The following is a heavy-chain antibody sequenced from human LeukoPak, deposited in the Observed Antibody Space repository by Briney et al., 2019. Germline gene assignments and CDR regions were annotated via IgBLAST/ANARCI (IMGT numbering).Heavy chain of an antibody. D-gene: IGHD6-19*01. CDR2: IYTRGST. V-gene: IGHV4-4*09. Sequence: SETLSLTCTVSGDSINSHYWSWIRQPPGKGLEWIGFIYTRGSTNYNPSLKSRVTMSGDTSKNQFSLKLSSVTAADTAVYYCARRSIAVAGTYGYWGQGTLVTVSS. J-gene: IGHJ4*02. CDR3: ARRSIAVAGTYGY. CDR1: GDSINSHY.